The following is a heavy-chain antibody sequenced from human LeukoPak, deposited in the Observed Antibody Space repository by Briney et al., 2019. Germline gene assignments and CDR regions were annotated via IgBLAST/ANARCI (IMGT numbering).Heavy chain of an antibody. CDR3: ARLGYYDSSGYYTDV. D-gene: IGHD3-22*01. CDR2: INHSGST. CDR1: GGSFSGYY. Sequence: KSSETLSLTCAVYGGSFSGYYWSWIRQPPGKGLEWIGVINHSGSTNYNPSLKSRVTISVDTSKNQFSLKLSSVTATDTAVYYCARLGYYDSSGYYTDVWGKGTTVTVSS. J-gene: IGHJ6*03. V-gene: IGHV4-34*01.